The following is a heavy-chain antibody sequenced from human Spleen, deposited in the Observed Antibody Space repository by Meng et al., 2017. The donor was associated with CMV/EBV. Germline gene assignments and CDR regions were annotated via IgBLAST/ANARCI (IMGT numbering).Heavy chain of an antibody. V-gene: IGHV5-51*01. J-gene: IGHJ6*02. CDR3: ARQPISVPGSTLTRYFYGMDV. CDR2: IYPDDSDT. D-gene: IGHD6-13*01. Sequence: GESLKISCKGSGYNFTNYWIGWVRQVPGKGLEWMGIIYPDDSDTRYSPSFQGQVTISVDKPISTAHLQWSSLKASDSAIYYCARQPISVPGSTLTRYFYGMDVWGQGTTVTSP. CDR1: GYNFTNYW.